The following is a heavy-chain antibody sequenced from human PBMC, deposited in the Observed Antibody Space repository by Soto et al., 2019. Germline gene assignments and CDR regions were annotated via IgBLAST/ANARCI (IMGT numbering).Heavy chain of an antibody. CDR3: ARDYFKHWYFDL. Sequence: QVQLQESGPGLVKPSGTLSLTCAVSGDSIISTNWWSWVRQPPGKGLEWIGEVFHSGLTNYNPSLKSRVTMLVDKSKNQSSLKVTSVTAADTAMYYCARDYFKHWYFDLWGRGTLVTVSS. CDR1: GDSIISTNW. J-gene: IGHJ2*01. D-gene: IGHD3-10*01. CDR2: VFHSGLT. V-gene: IGHV4-4*02.